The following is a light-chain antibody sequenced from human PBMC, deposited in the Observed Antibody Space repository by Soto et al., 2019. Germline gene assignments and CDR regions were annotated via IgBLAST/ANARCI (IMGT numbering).Light chain of an antibody. V-gene: IGKV2-28*01. J-gene: IGKJ2*01. CDR2: WGS. Sequence: DIVMTQSPLSLPVTPGEPASISCRSSQTLLHTNGYNYLDWYLQKPGQSPQLLVYWGSNRASGAPDRFSGSGSGTDFTLKISKVEAEDVGVYYCMQALQTPYTFGQGTKLEIK. CDR1: QTLLHTNGYNY. CDR3: MQALQTPYT.